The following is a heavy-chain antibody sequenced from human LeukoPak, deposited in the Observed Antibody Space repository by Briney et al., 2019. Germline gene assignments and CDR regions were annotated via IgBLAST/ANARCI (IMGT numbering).Heavy chain of an antibody. J-gene: IGHJ5*02. CDR2: MNPNSGNT. D-gene: IGHD3-3*01. V-gene: IGHV1-8*01. Sequence: ASVNVSCMASGYTFTSYDINWVRQATGQGLEWMGWMNPNSGNTGYAQKFQGRVTMTRNTSISTAYMELSSLRSEDTAVYYCARGLRSYDFWSGYPKPNWFDPWGQGTLVTVSS. CDR3: ARGLRSYDFWSGYPKPNWFDP. CDR1: GYTFTSYD.